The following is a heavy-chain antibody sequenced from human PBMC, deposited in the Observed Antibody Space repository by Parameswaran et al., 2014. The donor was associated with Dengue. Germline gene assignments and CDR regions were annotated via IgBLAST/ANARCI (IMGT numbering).Heavy chain of an antibody. CDR2: ISGSGGST. Sequence: RWIRQPPGKGLEWVSAISGSGGSTYYADSVKGRFTISRDNSKNTLYLQMNSLRAEDTAVYYCAKGDPYYDFWSGYPGVDYWGQGTLVTVSS. D-gene: IGHD3-3*01. CDR3: AKGDPYYDFWSGYPGVDY. J-gene: IGHJ4*02. V-gene: IGHV3-23*01.